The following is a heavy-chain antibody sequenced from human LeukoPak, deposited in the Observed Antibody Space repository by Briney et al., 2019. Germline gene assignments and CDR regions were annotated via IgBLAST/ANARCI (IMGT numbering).Heavy chain of an antibody. CDR3: ARRYYYDSSGYQYHFDF. J-gene: IGHJ4*02. CDR1: GGSISSSSYY. V-gene: IGHV4-39*01. Sequence: PSETLSLTCTVSGGSISSSSYYWGWIRQPPGKGLEWIVSIYYSGSTYYNPSLKSRVTISVDTSKNQFSLKLSSVTAADTAVYYCARRYYYDSSGYQYHFDFWGQGTLVTVSS. CDR2: IYYSGST. D-gene: IGHD3-22*01.